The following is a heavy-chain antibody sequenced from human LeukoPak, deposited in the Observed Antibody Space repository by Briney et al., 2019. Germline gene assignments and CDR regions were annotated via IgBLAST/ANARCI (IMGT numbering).Heavy chain of an antibody. D-gene: IGHD6-13*01. CDR3: ARQQRGIAADLFDY. J-gene: IGHJ4*02. V-gene: IGHV4-39*01. CDR1: GGSISSSSYY. Sequence: SETLSLTCTVSGGSISSSSYYWGWIRQPPGKGLEWIGSIYYSGSTYYNPSLKSRATISVDTSKNQFSLKLSSVTAADTAVYYCARQQRGIAADLFDYWGQGTLVTVSS. CDR2: IYYSGST.